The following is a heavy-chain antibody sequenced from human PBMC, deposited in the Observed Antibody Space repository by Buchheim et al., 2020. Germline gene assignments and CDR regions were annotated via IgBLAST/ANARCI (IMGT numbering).Heavy chain of an antibody. J-gene: IGHJ5*02. CDR3: ARVRRRDGYNS. CDR2: VYYSGST. Sequence: QVQLQESGPGLVKPSETLALTCAVSGGSINNYYWSWIRQPPGKGLEWIGYVYYSGSTNYNPSFKSRVTMSVDTSKNQLSLKLLFVTAADTAVYYCARVRRRDGYNSWGQGTL. D-gene: IGHD5-24*01. V-gene: IGHV4-59*01. CDR1: GGSINNYY.